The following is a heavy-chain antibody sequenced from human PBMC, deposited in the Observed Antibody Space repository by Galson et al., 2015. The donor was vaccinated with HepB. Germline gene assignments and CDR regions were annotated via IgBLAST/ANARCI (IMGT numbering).Heavy chain of an antibody. D-gene: IGHD2-2*01. CDR1: GFTFSSYG. J-gene: IGHJ5*02. Sequence: SLRLSCAASGFTFSSYGMHWVRQAPGKGLEWVAVISYDGSNKYYADSVKGRFTISRDNSKNTLYLQMNSLRAEDTAVYYCAKDHGHIVVVPAAIPWFDPWFQGTLVTVSS. CDR3: AKDHGHIVVVPAAIPWFDP. V-gene: IGHV3-30*18. CDR2: ISYDGSNK.